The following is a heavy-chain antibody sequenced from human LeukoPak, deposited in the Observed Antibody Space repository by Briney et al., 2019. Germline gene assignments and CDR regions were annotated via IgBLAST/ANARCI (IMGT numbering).Heavy chain of an antibody. CDR1: GGSISSSSYY. Sequence: SETLSLTCTVSGGSISSSSYYWGWIRQPPGKGLEWIGSIYYSGSTNYNPSLKSRVTISVDTSKNQFSLKLSSVTAADTAVYYCARASGSSWRYYYYYYYMDVWGKGTTVTISS. CDR3: ARASGSSWRYYYYYYYMDV. CDR2: IYYSGST. D-gene: IGHD6-13*01. V-gene: IGHV4-39*07. J-gene: IGHJ6*03.